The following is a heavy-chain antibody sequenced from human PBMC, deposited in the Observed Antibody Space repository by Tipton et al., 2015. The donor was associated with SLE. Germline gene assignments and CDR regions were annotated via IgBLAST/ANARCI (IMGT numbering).Heavy chain of an antibody. CDR1: GGSISSSSYY. D-gene: IGHD6-13*01. Sequence: TLSLTCTVSGGSISSSSYYWSWIRQPPGKGLEWIGEINHSGSTNYNPSLKSRVTISVDTSKNQFSLKLSSVTAADTAVYYCARREGIAAAGIIDWGQGTLVTVSS. J-gene: IGHJ4*02. CDR2: INHSGST. V-gene: IGHV4-39*07. CDR3: ARREGIAAAGIID.